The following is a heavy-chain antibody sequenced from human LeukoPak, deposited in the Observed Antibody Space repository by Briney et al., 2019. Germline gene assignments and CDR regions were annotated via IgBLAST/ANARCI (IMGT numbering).Heavy chain of an antibody. CDR2: INTFNSDP. CDR3: ARDRGLVRHTNWLDP. D-gene: IGHD3-10*01. J-gene: IGHJ5*02. V-gene: IGHV1-18*01. Sequence: ASVKVSCKALGYAFTNYGISWVRQAPGQGLEWLGRINTFNSDPNYAQRFQDRITVTTDKSTTTAYMELKNLTSDDTAVYYCARDRGLVRHTNWLDPWGQGTLVTVSS. CDR1: GYAFTNYG.